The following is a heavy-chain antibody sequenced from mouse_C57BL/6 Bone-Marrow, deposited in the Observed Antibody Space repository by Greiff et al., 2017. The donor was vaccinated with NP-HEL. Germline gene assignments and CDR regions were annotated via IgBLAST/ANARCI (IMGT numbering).Heavy chain of an antibody. Sequence: QVQLQQSGPELVKPGASVKISCKASGYTFTDYYINWVKQRPGQGLEWIGWIFPGSGSTYYNEKFKGKATLTVDKSSSTSYLLLSSLTSEDSAVYFCARGNDYEEVLFFAYWGQGTLVTVSA. J-gene: IGHJ3*01. CDR1: GYTFTDYY. D-gene: IGHD2-4*01. CDR2: IFPGSGST. V-gene: IGHV1-75*01. CDR3: ARGNDYEEVLFFAY.